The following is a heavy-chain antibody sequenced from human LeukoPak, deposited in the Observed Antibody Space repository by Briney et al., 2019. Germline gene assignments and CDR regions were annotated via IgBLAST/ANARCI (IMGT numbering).Heavy chain of an antibody. CDR1: GGSINSYY. V-gene: IGHV4-59*08. CDR3: VRHLSAGRPAFDI. Sequence: SETLSLTCTVSGGSINSYYWSRIRQPPGKGLEWIGYIYYSGSTNYNPSLKSRVTISVDTSNNKFSLKLTSLTAADTAVYYCVRHLSAGRPAFDIWGQGTMVTVSS. CDR2: IYYSGST. D-gene: IGHD2-15*01. J-gene: IGHJ3*02.